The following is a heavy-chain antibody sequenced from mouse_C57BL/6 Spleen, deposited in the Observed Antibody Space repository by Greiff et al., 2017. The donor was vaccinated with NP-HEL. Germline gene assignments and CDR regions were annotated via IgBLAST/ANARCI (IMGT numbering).Heavy chain of an antibody. CDR1: GYSITSGYY. CDR2: ISYDGSN. Sequence: ESGPGLVKPSQSLSLTCSVTGYSITSGYYWNWIRQFPGNKLEWMGYISYDGSNNYNPSLKNRISITRDTSKNQFFLKLNSVTTEDTATYYCARAGILRYYFDYWGQGTTLTVSS. CDR3: ARAGILRYYFDY. V-gene: IGHV3-6*01. J-gene: IGHJ2*01. D-gene: IGHD1-1*01.